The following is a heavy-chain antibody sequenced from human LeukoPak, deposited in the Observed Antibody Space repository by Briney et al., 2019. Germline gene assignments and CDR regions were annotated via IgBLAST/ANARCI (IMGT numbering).Heavy chain of an antibody. J-gene: IGHJ3*02. CDR3: ARGAYYYDSSGLNHEAFDI. D-gene: IGHD3-22*01. V-gene: IGHV3-53*04. CDR1: GFTVSSNY. Sequence: GGSLRLSCAASGFTVSSNYMSWVRQAPGKGLEWVSVIYSGGSTYYADSVKGRFTISRHNSKNTLYLQMNSLRPEDTAVYYCARGAYYYDSSGLNHEAFDIWGQGTMVTVSS. CDR2: IYSGGST.